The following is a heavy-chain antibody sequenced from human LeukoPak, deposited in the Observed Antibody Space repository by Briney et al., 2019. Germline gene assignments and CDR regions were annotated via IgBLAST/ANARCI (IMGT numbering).Heavy chain of an antibody. V-gene: IGHV3-48*01. J-gene: IGHJ4*02. D-gene: IGHD3-22*01. Sequence: GGSLRLSCAASGFTFSSYSMNWVRQAPGKGLEWVSYISSSSSTIHYADSVKGRFTISRDNAKNSLYLQMNSLRAEDTAVYYCAKGSSGSFDYWGQGTLVTVSS. CDR1: GFTFSSYS. CDR2: ISSSSSTI. CDR3: AKGSSGSFDY.